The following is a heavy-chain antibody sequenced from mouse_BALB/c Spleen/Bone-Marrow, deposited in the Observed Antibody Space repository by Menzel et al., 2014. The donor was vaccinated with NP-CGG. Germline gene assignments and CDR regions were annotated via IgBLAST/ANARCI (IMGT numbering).Heavy chain of an antibody. Sequence: EVQLVESGGGLVQPKGSLKLSCAASGFTFNTYAMNWVRQAPGKGLEWVARIRSKSNNYATYYADSVKDRFTISRDDSQSMLYLQMNNLKTEDTAMHYCVRYDGYYYYAMDYWGQGTSVTVSS. CDR1: GFTFNTYA. CDR3: VRYDGYYYYAMDY. J-gene: IGHJ4*01. V-gene: IGHV10-1*02. CDR2: IRSKSNNYAT. D-gene: IGHD2-3*01.